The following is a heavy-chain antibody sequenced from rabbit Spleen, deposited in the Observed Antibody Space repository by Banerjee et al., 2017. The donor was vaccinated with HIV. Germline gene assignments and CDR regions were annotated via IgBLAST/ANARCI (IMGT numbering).Heavy chain of an antibody. Sequence: QLKETGGGLVQPGGSLTLSCKASGFDFSSYGVSWVRQAPGKGLEWIGYIDPIFHVTTYANWVNGRFSISRENTQNTVYLQLNSLTAADTATYFCVRDAGTSFSTYGMDLWGPGTLVTVS. CDR3: VRDAGTSFSTYGMDL. CDR1: GFDFSSYG. J-gene: IGHJ6*01. D-gene: IGHD8-1*01. V-gene: IGHV1S7*01. CDR2: IDPIFHVT.